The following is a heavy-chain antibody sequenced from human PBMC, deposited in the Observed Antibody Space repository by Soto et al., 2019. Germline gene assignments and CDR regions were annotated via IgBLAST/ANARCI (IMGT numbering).Heavy chain of an antibody. CDR2: INHSGST. CDR1: GGSFSGYY. Sequence: KPSETLSLTCAVYGGSFSGYYWSWIRQPPGKGLEWIGEINHSGSTNYNPSLKSRVTISVDTSKNQFSLKLSSVTAADTAVYYCARAGLIAAPRDFDYWGQGTLVTVSS. V-gene: IGHV4-34*01. CDR3: ARAGLIAAPRDFDY. D-gene: IGHD6-13*01. J-gene: IGHJ4*02.